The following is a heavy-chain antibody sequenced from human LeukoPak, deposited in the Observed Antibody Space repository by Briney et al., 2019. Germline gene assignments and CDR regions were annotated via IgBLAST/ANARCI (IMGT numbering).Heavy chain of an antibody. CDR1: GFTFSSYA. V-gene: IGHV3-21*01. J-gene: IGHJ4*02. Sequence: GGSLRLSCAASGFTFSSYAMHWVRQAPGKGLEWVSSISSSSSYIYYADSVKGRFTISRDNAKNSLYLQMNSLRAEDTAVYYCARDPVRGGVFDYWGQGTLVTVSS. CDR3: ARDPVRGGVFDY. D-gene: IGHD3-10*01. CDR2: ISSSSSYI.